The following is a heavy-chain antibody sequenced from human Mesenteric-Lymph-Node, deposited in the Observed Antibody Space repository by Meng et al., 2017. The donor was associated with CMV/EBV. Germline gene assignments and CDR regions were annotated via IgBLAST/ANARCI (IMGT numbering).Heavy chain of an antibody. CDR1: GFTFSDYY. CDR2: ISPSGSTI. Sequence: LRLSCAASGFTFSDYYLSWVRQAPGKGLECVSYISPSGSTIYYADSVRGRFAISRDNAKNSLYLQMNSLRVEDTAVYYCARNGAHAPWGPGTLVTVSS. V-gene: IGHV3-11*04. J-gene: IGHJ5*02. D-gene: IGHD4-17*01. CDR3: ARNGAHAP.